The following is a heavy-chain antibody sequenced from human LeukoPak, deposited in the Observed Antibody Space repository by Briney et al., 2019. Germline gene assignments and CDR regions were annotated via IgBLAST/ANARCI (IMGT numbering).Heavy chain of an antibody. CDR2: IYHSGST. CDR1: GGSISSSNW. Sequence: PSGTLSLTCAVSGGSISSSNWWSWVRQPPGKGLEWIGEIYHSGSTNYNPSLKSRVTITVDKSKNQFSLKLSSVTAADTAVYYCTKVGLSGLFDYWGQGALVTVSS. D-gene: IGHD3-10*01. V-gene: IGHV4-4*02. J-gene: IGHJ4*02. CDR3: TKVGLSGLFDY.